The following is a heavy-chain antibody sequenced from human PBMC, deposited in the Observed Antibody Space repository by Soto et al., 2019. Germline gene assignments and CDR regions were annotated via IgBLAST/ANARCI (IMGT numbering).Heavy chain of an antibody. CDR2: ITSSSSYI. CDR1: GFTFSPYS. D-gene: IGHD6-19*01. J-gene: IGHJ4*02. Sequence: VGSLRLSCAASGFTFSPYSMIWVRQAPGKGLEWVASITSSSSYIYYEDSLKGRFTISRDNAKNSLFLQLDSLRAEDTAVYFCARATSPDSSSDYCGPGTLVTVSS. CDR3: ARATSPDSSSDY. V-gene: IGHV3-21*01.